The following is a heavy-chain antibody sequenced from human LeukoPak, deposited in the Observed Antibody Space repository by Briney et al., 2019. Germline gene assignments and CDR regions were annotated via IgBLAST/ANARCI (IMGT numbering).Heavy chain of an antibody. D-gene: IGHD2-15*01. Sequence: GGSLRLSCAASGFTFSDYSMSWVRQAPGKGLEWVSSISSSTDYIYYADSVKGRFTISRDNAKNSLYLQMNSLRAEDTAIYYCARVDCSGGSCYYPYFDYWGQGTLVTVSS. V-gene: IGHV3-21*01. CDR2: ISSSTDYI. CDR3: ARVDCSGGSCYYPYFDY. J-gene: IGHJ4*02. CDR1: GFTFSDYS.